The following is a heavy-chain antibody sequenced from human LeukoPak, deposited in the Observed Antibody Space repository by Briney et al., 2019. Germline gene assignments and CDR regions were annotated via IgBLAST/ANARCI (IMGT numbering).Heavy chain of an antibody. CDR2: LYSSGST. J-gene: IGHJ4*02. CDR3: ARHSSGWSFDS. CDR1: GGSISSYN. V-gene: IGHV4-4*07. Sequence: SETLSLTCTVSGGSISSYNWSWIRQPAGKGLEWIGRLYSSGSTNYSPSLKSRITMSADTSKNQFSLKLNSVTAADTAVYYCARHSSGWSFDSWGQGTLVTVAS. D-gene: IGHD6-19*01.